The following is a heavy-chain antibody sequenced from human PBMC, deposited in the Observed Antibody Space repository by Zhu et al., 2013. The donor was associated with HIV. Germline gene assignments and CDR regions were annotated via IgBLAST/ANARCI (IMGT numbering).Heavy chain of an antibody. J-gene: IGHJ4*02. CDR3: ALVGATGLSVDY. CDR1: GGSISSYY. Sequence: QVQLQESGPGLVKPSGTLSLTCAVSGGSISSYYWSWIRQPPGKGLEWIGYIYYSGSTNYNPSLKSRVTISVDTSKNQFSLKLSSVTAADTAVYYCALVGATGLSVDYWGQGTLVTVSS. CDR2: IYYSGST. V-gene: IGHV4-59*01. D-gene: IGHD1-26*01.